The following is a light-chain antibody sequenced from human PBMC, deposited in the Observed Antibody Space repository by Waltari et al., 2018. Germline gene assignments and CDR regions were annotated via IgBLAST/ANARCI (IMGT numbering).Light chain of an antibody. CDR3: CSYAGSSTLV. Sequence: QSALTQPASVSGSPGQSITISCTGTSSDVGGYNYVLWYQQHPGKAPKLMIYDVSKRPSGVSNRFSGSKSGNTASLTISGLQAEDEADYYCCSYAGSSTLVFGGGTKLTVL. V-gene: IGLV2-23*02. CDR2: DVS. CDR1: SSDVGGYNY. J-gene: IGLJ2*01.